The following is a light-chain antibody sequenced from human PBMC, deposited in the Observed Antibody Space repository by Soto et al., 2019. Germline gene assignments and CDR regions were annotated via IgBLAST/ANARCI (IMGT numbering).Light chain of an antibody. Sequence: IEITQSPSSLSTSLGDRVTLTFRASQSIRDYLNWYQQKPGEAPKLLIYASSTLQSGVPSRFSGSGSGTDFTLTISSLQSEDFAVYYCQQYNSWPLTFGGGTKVDIK. CDR3: QQYNSWPLT. CDR2: ASS. CDR1: QSIRDY. V-gene: IGKV1-39*01. J-gene: IGKJ4*01.